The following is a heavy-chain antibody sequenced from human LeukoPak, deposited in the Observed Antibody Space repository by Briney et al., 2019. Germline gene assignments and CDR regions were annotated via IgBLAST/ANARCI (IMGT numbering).Heavy chain of an antibody. Sequence: AGGSLRLSCAASGFTFSSYGMHWVRQAPGKGLEWVAFIRYDGSNKYYADSVKGRFTISRDNSKNTLYLQMNSLRAEDTAVYYCAKEDGADYGDPRENDYWGQGTLVTVSS. J-gene: IGHJ4*02. CDR1: GFTFSSYG. D-gene: IGHD4-17*01. CDR2: IRYDGSNK. V-gene: IGHV3-30*02. CDR3: AKEDGADYGDPRENDY.